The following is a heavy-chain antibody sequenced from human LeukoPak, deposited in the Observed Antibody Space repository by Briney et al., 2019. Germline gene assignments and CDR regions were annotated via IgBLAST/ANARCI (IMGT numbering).Heavy chain of an antibody. CDR2: IGGSVDIT. Sequence: GGSLRLSCAASGFTFSTYAMSCVREPPGKGLEWASSIGGSVDITYYADSVEGRFTISRDNSKSTLYLQTNSLRAENTAVYFCAKGVRVGYVANWFDPWGQGTLVTVSS. V-gene: IGHV3-23*01. D-gene: IGHD5-12*01. CDR1: GFTFSTYA. J-gene: IGHJ5*02. CDR3: AKGVRVGYVANWFDP.